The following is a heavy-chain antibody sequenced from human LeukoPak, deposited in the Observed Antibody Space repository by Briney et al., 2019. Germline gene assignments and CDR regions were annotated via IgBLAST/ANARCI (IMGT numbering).Heavy chain of an antibody. CDR2: TSYDGSHK. V-gene: IGHV3-30*04. CDR3: ARSLVPPLWPDTAMGTDY. CDR1: GFSFSNFA. J-gene: IGHJ4*02. Sequence: PGGSLRLSCAASGFSFSNFAMHWVRQAPGKGLEWVAVTSYDGSHKYYADSVKGRFTISRDNSKNTLYLQMNSLRTEDTAVYYCARSLVPPLWPDTAMGTDYWGQGTLVTVSS. D-gene: IGHD5-18*01.